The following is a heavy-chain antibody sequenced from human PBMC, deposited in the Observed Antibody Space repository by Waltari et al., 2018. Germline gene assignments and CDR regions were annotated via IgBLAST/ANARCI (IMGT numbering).Heavy chain of an antibody. J-gene: IGHJ6*03. CDR2: IYYSGST. V-gene: IGHV4-59*01. Sequence: QVQLQESGPGLVKPSETLSLTCTVSGGSISSYYWSWIRQPPGKGLEWIGYIYYSGSTNYNPSLKSRVTISVDTSKNQFSLKLSSVTAADTAVYYCARGGIFGVVIPTAYYMDVWGKGTTVTVSS. CDR1: GGSISSYY. CDR3: ARGGIFGVVIPTAYYMDV. D-gene: IGHD3-3*01.